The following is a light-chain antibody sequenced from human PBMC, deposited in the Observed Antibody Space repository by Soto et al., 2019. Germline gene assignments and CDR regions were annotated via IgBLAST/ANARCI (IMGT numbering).Light chain of an antibody. J-gene: IGKJ1*01. CDR1: QSITSW. CDR2: DAS. Sequence: DIQMTQSPSTLSASVGDRVTITCRASQSITSWLAWYQQNPGTAPKLLIYDASSLQSGVPSRFSGSGSGTEFTLTISSLQPDDFATYYCQHFGTFGQGTKVEIK. V-gene: IGKV1-5*01. CDR3: QHFGT.